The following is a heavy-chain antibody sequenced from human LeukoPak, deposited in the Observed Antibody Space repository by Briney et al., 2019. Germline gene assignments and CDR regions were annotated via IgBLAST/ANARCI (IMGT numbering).Heavy chain of an antibody. CDR1: GFTFSSYA. CDR3: AKSRTRSGWIDY. CDR2: ISGSGSST. J-gene: IGHJ4*02. D-gene: IGHD6-25*01. V-gene: IGHV3-23*01. Sequence: GASLRLSCAASGFTFSSYAMSWVRQAPGKGLEWASAISGSGSSTYYADSVKGRFTISRDNSKNTLYLQMNSLRAEDTAVYYCAKSRTRSGWIDYWGQGTLVTVSS.